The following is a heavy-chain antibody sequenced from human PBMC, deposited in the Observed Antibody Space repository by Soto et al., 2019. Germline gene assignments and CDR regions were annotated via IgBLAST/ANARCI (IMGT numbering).Heavy chain of an antibody. CDR2: IWYDGSNK. CDR1: GFTFSSYG. V-gene: IGHV3-33*01. J-gene: IGHJ4*02. CDR3: ARDSQRGNGLAVAGIFDY. Sequence: GGSLRLSCAASGFTFSSYGMHWVRQAPGKGLEWVAVIWYDGSNKYYADSVKGRFTISRDNSKNTLYLQMNSLRAEDTAVYYCARDSQRGNGLAVAGIFDYWGQGTLVTVSS. D-gene: IGHD6-19*01.